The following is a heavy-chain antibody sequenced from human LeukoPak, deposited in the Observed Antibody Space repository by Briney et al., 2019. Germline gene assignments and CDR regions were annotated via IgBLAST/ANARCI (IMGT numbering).Heavy chain of an antibody. Sequence: GGSLRLSCAASGFTFSSHWMSWVRQAPGKGLEWVANIKKDGSEKYYVDAVKGRFTISRDNAKNSLYLQMNCLRAEDTAVYYCARDQYNYGYVGWFDPWGQGTLVTVSS. D-gene: IGHD5-18*01. CDR3: ARDQYNYGYVGWFDP. J-gene: IGHJ5*02. CDR2: IKKDGSEK. CDR1: GFTFSSHW. V-gene: IGHV3-7*01.